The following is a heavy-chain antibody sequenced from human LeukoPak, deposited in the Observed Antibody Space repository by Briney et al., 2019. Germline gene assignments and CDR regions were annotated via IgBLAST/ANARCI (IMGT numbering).Heavy chain of an antibody. J-gene: IGHJ4*02. D-gene: IGHD2-21*01. V-gene: IGHV3-23*01. CDR2: IGGGGFNT. CDR1: GFTFTDYA. Sequence: PGGSLRLSCVASGFTFTDYAMSWVRQAPRKGLEWVSSIGGGGFNTHYADSVKGRFSISRDTSTNTLYLEMNSLRADDSALYYCAKDNFGLVPYCFDSWGQGTLVTVSS. CDR3: AKDNFGLVPYCFDS.